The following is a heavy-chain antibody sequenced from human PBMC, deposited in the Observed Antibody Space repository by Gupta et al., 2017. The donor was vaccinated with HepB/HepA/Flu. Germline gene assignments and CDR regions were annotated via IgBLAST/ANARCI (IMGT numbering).Heavy chain of an antibody. CDR2: IIWNSGSI. J-gene: IGHJ4*02. D-gene: IGHD6-19*01. CDR3: AKDMISSGWYRGINY. CDR1: GFTFDDYA. V-gene: IGHV3-9*01. Sequence: EVQLVESGGGLVQLGRFLRLSCAASGFTFDDYAMHWVRQAPGKGLEWVSGIIWNSGSIGYADSVKGRFTISRDNAKNSLYLQMNSLRAEDTALYYCAKDMISSGWYRGINYWGQGTLVTVSS.